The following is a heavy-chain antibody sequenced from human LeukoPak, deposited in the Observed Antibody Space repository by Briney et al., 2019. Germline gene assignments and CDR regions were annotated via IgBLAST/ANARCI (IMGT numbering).Heavy chain of an antibody. V-gene: IGHV1-18*01. D-gene: IGHD3-3*01. CDR3: ATDPIRFLETP. J-gene: IGHJ5*02. CDR1: GYTFTSYG. Sequence: ASVKVSCKASGYTFTSYGISWVRQAPGQGLEWMGWISAYNGNTNYAQKLQGRVTMTTDTSTSTAYMELRSLRSEDTAVYYCATDPIRFLETPWGQGTLVTVSS. CDR2: ISAYNGNT.